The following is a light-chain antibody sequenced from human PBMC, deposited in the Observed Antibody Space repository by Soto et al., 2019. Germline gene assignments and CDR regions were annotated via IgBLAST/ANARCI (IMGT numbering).Light chain of an antibody. J-gene: IGKJ1*01. CDR3: QQYNTWRWT. Sequence: EVVMTQSPATLSVSPGERATLSCRASQSVNANLAWYQQKPGQAPRLLIHGASNRATGIPARFSGSGFGTEFILTISSLQSEDFAVDYCQQYNTWRWTFGQGTKVEI. V-gene: IGKV3-15*01. CDR2: GAS. CDR1: QSVNAN.